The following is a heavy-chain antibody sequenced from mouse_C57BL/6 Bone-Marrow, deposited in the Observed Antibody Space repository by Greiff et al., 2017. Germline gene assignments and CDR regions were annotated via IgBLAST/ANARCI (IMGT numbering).Heavy chain of an antibody. CDR3: TTAAMDY. CDR1: GFNITDDY. Sequence: VQLQQSGAELVRPGASVKLSCTASGFNITDDYMHWVKQRPEQGLEWIGWIDPENGDTEYASKFQGKATITADTSSNTAYLPLRSLTSEDAAVYYCTTAAMDYWGQGTSVTVSA. V-gene: IGHV14-4*01. CDR2: IDPENGDT. J-gene: IGHJ4*01.